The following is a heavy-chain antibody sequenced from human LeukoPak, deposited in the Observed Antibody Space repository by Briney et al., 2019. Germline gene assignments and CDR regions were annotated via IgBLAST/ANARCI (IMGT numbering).Heavy chain of an antibody. V-gene: IGHV4-59*01. CDR1: GGPTRSYY. CDR3: ARGGSNYDLLTGSYYFDF. D-gene: IGHD3-9*01. J-gene: IGHJ4*02. CDR2: ISDSGST. Sequence: KSSETLSLTCAVSGGPTRSYYWSWIRQPPGKGLEWIGYISDSGSTKYNPSLESRVTISVDTSKNQFSLKLTSVTAADTAVYYGARGGSNYDLLTGSYYFDFWGQGTLVTVSS.